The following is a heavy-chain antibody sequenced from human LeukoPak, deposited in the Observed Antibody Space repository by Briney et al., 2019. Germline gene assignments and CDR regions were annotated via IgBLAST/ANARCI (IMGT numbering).Heavy chain of an antibody. J-gene: IGHJ3*02. CDR3: ARDRGIRQGLHAFDI. D-gene: IGHD1-14*01. Sequence: GASVKVSCKASGYTFTSYGISWVRQAPGQGLEWMGWISAYNGNSNYAQKLQGRVTMTTDTSTSTAYMELRSLRSDDTAVHYCARDRGIRQGLHAFDIWGQGTMVTVSS. CDR2: ISAYNGNS. CDR1: GYTFTSYG. V-gene: IGHV1-18*01.